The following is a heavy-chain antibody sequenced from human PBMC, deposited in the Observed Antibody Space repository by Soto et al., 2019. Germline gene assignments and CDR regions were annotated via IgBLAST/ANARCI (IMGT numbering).Heavy chain of an antibody. CDR2: IIPIFGPA. V-gene: IGHV1-69*01. D-gene: IGHD1-1*01. Sequence: VQLVQSGAEVKKPGSSVKLSCKASGGTFNRYTISWVRQAPGQGLEWMGGIIPIFGPANYAQKFQGRVAIIADESTSAADMELRSLRSEDTAVYYCALWGFRDGNNSKYNYSGMDVWGQGTTVTVSS. CDR1: GGTFNRYT. J-gene: IGHJ6*02. CDR3: ALWGFRDGNNSKYNYSGMDV.